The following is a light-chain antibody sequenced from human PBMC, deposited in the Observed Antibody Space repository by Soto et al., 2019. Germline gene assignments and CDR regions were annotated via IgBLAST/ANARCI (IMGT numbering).Light chain of an antibody. V-gene: IGKV3-11*01. CDR2: DAS. Sequence: EIVLTQSPATLSLSPGERATLSCRASQSVSSYLAWYQQKPGQAPRLLIYDASNRANGIPARFSGSGSGTDFTLPISSLEPEDFAVYYCQQSSNWPLTFGGGTKVEIK. J-gene: IGKJ4*01. CDR3: QQSSNWPLT. CDR1: QSVSSY.